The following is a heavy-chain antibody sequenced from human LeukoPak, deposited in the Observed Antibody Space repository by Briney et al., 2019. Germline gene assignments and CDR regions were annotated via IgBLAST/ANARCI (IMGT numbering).Heavy chain of an antibody. V-gene: IGHV4-34*01. CDR1: GGSFSGYY. Sequence: SETLSLTCAVYGGSFSGYYWSWIRQPPGKGLEWIGEINISGSTNYNPSLMSRVDISVDTSKNQFSVKLRSVTAADTAVYYCARDYHCSGSYYYMDAWGKGPTVTISS. CDR3: ARDYHCSGSYYYMDA. CDR2: INISGST. D-gene: IGHD3-10*01. J-gene: IGHJ6*03.